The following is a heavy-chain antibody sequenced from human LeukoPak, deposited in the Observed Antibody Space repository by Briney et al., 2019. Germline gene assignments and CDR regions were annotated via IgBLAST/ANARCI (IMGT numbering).Heavy chain of an antibody. V-gene: IGHV3-7*04. CDR3: TRVGYIDEGIDY. CDR2: IKQDGSEA. CDR1: EFTFSNYW. D-gene: IGHD5-24*01. J-gene: IGHJ4*02. Sequence: GGSLRLSCAASEFTFSNYWMTWVRQAPGKGLEWVANIKQDGSEAYYVDSVKGRFTISRDNAKNSLYLQMNSLRAEDTAIYYCTRVGYIDEGIDYWGQGTLVTVSS.